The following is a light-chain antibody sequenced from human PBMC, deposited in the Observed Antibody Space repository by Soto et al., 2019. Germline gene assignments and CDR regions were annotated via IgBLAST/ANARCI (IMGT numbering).Light chain of an antibody. CDR1: QSVGSN. CDR2: GAS. Sequence: EIVMTQSPDTLSVSPGETATLSCRASQSVGSNLAWYQQKPGQAPRLLISGASTRAAGLPARFSGSGSGTEFTLTISSLQSEDFAVYYCQRSNNWPKTFGQGTKVDIK. J-gene: IGKJ1*01. CDR3: QRSNNWPKT. V-gene: IGKV3-15*01.